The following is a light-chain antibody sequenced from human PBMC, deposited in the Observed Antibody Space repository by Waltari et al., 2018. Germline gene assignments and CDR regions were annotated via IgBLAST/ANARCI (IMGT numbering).Light chain of an antibody. Sequence: SSELTQDPAVSVALGQTVRITCQGDSLRRFYASWYQQRPGPAPTLVLYGQNNRPSGIPDRFSGSTSGNTASLTITRAQAEDEGDYFCHSRDTTSTRLFGGGTRVTV. V-gene: IGLV3-19*01. J-gene: IGLJ2*01. CDR2: GQN. CDR1: SLRRFY. CDR3: HSRDTTSTRL.